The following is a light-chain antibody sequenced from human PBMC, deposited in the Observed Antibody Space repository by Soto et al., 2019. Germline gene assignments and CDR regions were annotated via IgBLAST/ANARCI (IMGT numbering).Light chain of an antibody. Sequence: QSVVNQPASVSWSPGQSVTISFAGTSSDVGGYNFVSWYQQHPGKAPQLMIYDVSSRPSGVSNRFSGSKSGNTASLTISGLQAEDEADYYCSSYTSSYTYVFGTGTKVTVL. CDR1: SSDVGGYNF. CDR3: SSYTSSYTYV. J-gene: IGLJ1*01. V-gene: IGLV2-14*03. CDR2: DVS.